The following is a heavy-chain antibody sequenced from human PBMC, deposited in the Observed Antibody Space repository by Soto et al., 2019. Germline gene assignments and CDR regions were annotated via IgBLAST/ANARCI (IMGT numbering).Heavy chain of an antibody. J-gene: IGHJ5*02. CDR1: GGSVSSGSYY. D-gene: IGHD6-13*01. V-gene: IGHV4-61*01. CDR2: IYYTGST. CDR3: ARDLYSSISKGWWFDP. Sequence: QVQLQESGPGLVKPSETLSLTCTVSGGSVSSGSYYWSWIRQPPGKGLEWIGYIYYTGSTNYNPSLKSRVTISVDTSKGQFSLRLSSVTAADTAVYYCARDLYSSISKGWWFDPWGQGTLVTVSS.